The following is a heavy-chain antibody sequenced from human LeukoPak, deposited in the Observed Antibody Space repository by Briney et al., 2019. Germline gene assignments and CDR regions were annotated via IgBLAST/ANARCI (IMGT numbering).Heavy chain of an antibody. Sequence: SQTLSLICTVSGGSISTDNYYWSWIRQPAGKGLEWIGHIYTSGSTIYNPSLKSRVTISIDTSENQFSLKLSSVTAADTAVYYCAYYYDSSGFYPEMSWGQGILVTVSS. D-gene: IGHD3-22*01. CDR2: IYTSGST. V-gene: IGHV4-61*09. CDR3: AYYYDSSGFYPEMS. CDR1: GGSISTDNYY. J-gene: IGHJ4*02.